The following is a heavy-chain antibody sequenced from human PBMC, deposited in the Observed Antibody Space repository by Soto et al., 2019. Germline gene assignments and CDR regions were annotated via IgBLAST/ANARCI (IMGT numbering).Heavy chain of an antibody. V-gene: IGHV1-18*01. J-gene: IGHJ3*01. CDR2: ISAFNDYT. Sequence: QAQLVQSGGEVKRPGASVKVSCKASGYTFNKYGFNWVRQAPGQGLEWMGRISAFNDYTNLAQKFQGRITLTTDASTNTAYMELQILRSDDTAMYYCARGRGVVIPANTPDAFDVWGQGTMVTVSS. CDR3: ARGRGVVIPANTPDAFDV. CDR1: GYTFNKYG. D-gene: IGHD2-21*01.